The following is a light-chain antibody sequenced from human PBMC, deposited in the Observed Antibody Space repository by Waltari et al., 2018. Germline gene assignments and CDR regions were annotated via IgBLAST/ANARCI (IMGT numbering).Light chain of an antibody. CDR3: QSYDSSLSSYV. Sequence: QSVLTQAPSVSGAPGQRVTISCTGRTSNIGAGYAVHWYQQLPGTAPKLLIYGNNNRPSGVPDRFSGSKSGTSASLAITGLQAEDEADYYCQSYDSSLSSYVFGTGTKVTVL. CDR1: TSNIGAGYA. J-gene: IGLJ1*01. V-gene: IGLV1-40*01. CDR2: GNN.